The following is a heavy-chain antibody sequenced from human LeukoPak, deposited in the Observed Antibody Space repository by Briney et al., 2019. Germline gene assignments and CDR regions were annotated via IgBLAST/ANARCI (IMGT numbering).Heavy chain of an antibody. CDR2: IIPIFGTA. CDR1: GGTFSSYA. CDR3: ARDLAPVRYDFWSGYLVY. Sequence: GASVKVYCKASGGTFSSYAISWVRQAPGQGLEWMGRIIPIFGTANYAQKFQGRVTITTDESTSTAYMELSSLRSEDTAVYYCARDLAPVRYDFWSGYLVYWGQGTLVTVSS. V-gene: IGHV1-69*05. J-gene: IGHJ4*02. D-gene: IGHD3-3*01.